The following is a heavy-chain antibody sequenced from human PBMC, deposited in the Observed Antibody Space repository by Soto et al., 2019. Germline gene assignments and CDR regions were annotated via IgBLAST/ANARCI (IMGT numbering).Heavy chain of an antibody. V-gene: IGHV1-3*01. CDR1: GYTFTSYA. J-gene: IGHJ4*02. Sequence: ASVKVSCKASGYTFTSYAMHWVRQAPGQRLEWMGWINAGNGNTKYSQKFQGRVTITRDTSTSTAYMELSSLRSEDTAVYYCARVDTAMVGWYYFDYWGQGTLVTVSS. CDR2: INAGNGNT. CDR3: ARVDTAMVGWYYFDY. D-gene: IGHD5-18*01.